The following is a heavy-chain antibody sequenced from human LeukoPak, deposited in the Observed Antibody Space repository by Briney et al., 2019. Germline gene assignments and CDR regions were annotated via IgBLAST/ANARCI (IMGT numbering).Heavy chain of an antibody. D-gene: IGHD3-22*01. CDR3: ARDGSYYDSSGQDY. V-gene: IGHV1-2*06. CDR1: GDTFTGYY. CDR2: MNPNSGGT. Sequence: ASVKVSCKASGDTFTGYYMHWVRQAPGQGLEWMGRMNPNSGGTDYAQKFQGRVTMTRDTSMSTAYMELSRLRSDDTAVYYCARDGSYYDSSGQDYWGQGTLVTVSS. J-gene: IGHJ4*02.